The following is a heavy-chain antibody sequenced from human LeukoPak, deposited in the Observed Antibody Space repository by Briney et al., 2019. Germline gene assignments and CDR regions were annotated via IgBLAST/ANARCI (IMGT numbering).Heavy chain of an antibody. J-gene: IGHJ5*02. CDR2: ISAYNGNT. Sequence: ASVKVSCKASGYTFTSYGISWVRQAPGQGLEWMGWISAYNGNTNYTQKLQGRVTMTTDTSTSTAYMELRSLRSDDTAVYYYARAGGGSSTSDWFDPWGQGTLVTVSS. CDR1: GYTFTSYG. CDR3: ARAGGGSSTSDWFDP. V-gene: IGHV1-18*01. D-gene: IGHD2-2*01.